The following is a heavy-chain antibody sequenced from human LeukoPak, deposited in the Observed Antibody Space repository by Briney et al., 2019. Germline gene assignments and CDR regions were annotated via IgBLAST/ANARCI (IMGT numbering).Heavy chain of an antibody. J-gene: IGHJ4*02. Sequence: ASVTVSCKASGYTFTSYYMHWVRQAPGQGLEWMGIINPSGGSTSYAQKFQGRVTMTRDMSTSTVYMELSSLRSEDTAVYYCVTGFTTMAVDYFDYWGQGTLVTVSP. D-gene: IGHD5-18*01. V-gene: IGHV1-46*01. CDR1: GYTFTSYY. CDR3: VTGFTTMAVDYFDY. CDR2: INPSGGST.